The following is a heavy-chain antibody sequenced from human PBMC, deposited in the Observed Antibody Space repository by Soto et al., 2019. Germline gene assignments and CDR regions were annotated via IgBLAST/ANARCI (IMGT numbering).Heavy chain of an antibody. CDR2: ISYDGSNK. CDR3: VRTTVAAGTPEFDY. D-gene: IGHD6-13*01. V-gene: IGHV3-30-3*01. CDR1: GFTFSSYA. Sequence: PGGSLRLSCAASGFTFSSYAMHWVRQAPGKGLEWVAVISYDGSNKYYADSVKGRFTISRDNSKNTLYLQLNSLRVEDTAVYYCVRTTVAAGTPEFDYWGQGTLVTVSS. J-gene: IGHJ4*02.